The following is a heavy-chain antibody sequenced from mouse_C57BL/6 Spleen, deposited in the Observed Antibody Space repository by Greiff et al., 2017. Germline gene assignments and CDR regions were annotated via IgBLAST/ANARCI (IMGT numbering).Heavy chain of an antibody. J-gene: IGHJ2*01. D-gene: IGHD3-2*02. CDR3: ASGSRQLRWVFDY. Sequence: DVKLQESGPGMVKPSQSLSLTCTVTGYSITSGYDWHWIRHFPGNKLEWMGYISYSGSTNYNPSLKSRISITHDTSKNHFFLKLNSVTTEDTATYYCASGSRQLRWVFDYWGQGTTLTVSS. V-gene: IGHV3-1*01. CDR2: ISYSGST. CDR1: GYSITSGYD.